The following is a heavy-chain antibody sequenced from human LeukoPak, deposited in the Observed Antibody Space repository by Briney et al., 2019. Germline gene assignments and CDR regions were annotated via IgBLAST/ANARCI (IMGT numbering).Heavy chain of an antibody. CDR2: IIPIFGTA. J-gene: IGHJ4*02. CDR1: GGTFSSYA. D-gene: IGHD3-10*01. V-gene: IGHV1-69*05. CDR3: ARDEYYYGSGSYYN. Sequence: GASVKVSCKASGGTFSSYAISWVRQAPGQGLEWMGRIIPIFGTANYAQKFQGRVTITTDESTSTVYMELSSLRSEDTAVYYCARDEYYYGSGSYYNWGQGTLVTVSS.